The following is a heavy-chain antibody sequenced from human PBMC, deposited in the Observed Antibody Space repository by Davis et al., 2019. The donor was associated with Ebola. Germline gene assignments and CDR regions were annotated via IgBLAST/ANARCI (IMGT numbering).Heavy chain of an antibody. CDR2: ISVSSGYI. Sequence: GESLKFSCAASGFIFSSYTMNWVRQAPGKGLEWVSSISVSSGYIYYEDSVKGRFTISRDNDKNSLSLQMNGLRAEDTAVYYCARGPSTGNSFTYWGQGTLVTVSS. V-gene: IGHV3-21*01. CDR1: GFIFSSYT. CDR3: ARGPSTGNSFTY. D-gene: IGHD4-23*01. J-gene: IGHJ4*02.